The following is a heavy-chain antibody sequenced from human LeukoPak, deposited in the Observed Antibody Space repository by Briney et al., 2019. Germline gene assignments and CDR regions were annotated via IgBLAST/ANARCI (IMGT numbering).Heavy chain of an antibody. CDR1: GDSISNSRYY. CDR3: ARLHYESSGYPNYYYYMDV. CDR2: IYYSGDT. V-gene: IGHV4-39*01. J-gene: IGHJ6*03. Sequence: SETLSLTCTVSGDSISNSRYYWGWIRQPPGKGLEWIGTIYYSGDTYYNPSLKSRVTISVDTSKNQFSLKLTSVTAAGTAVYYCARLHYESSGYPNYYYYMDVWGKGTTVTVSS. D-gene: IGHD3-22*01.